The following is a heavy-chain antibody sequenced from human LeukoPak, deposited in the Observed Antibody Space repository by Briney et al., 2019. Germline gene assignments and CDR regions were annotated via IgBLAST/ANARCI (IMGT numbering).Heavy chain of an antibody. V-gene: IGHV3-74*01. CDR1: GFTFSIYW. D-gene: IGHD5-24*01. CDR2: ISPDGSST. Sequence: GGSLRLSCAASGFTFSIYWMHWVRQVPGKGLVWVSRISPDGSSTNYADSVKGRFAISRDNAKNTLYLQMNSLRAEDTAVYYCAKEGRDVKNARYGMDVWGQGTTVTVSS. CDR3: AKEGRDVKNARYGMDV. J-gene: IGHJ6*02.